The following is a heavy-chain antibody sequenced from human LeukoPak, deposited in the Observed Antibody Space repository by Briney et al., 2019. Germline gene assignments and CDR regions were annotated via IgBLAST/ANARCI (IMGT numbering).Heavy chain of an antibody. CDR2: INHSGST. J-gene: IGHJ6*03. Sequence: SETLSLTCAVYGGSFSGYYWSWIRQPPGKGLEWIGEINHSGSTNYNPSLKSRVTISVDTSKNQFSLKLSSVTAADTAVYYCARAVNEGTAYYYYYMDVWGKGTTVTVSS. V-gene: IGHV4-34*01. CDR3: ARAVNEGTAYYYYYMDV. CDR1: GGSFSGYY. D-gene: IGHD1-1*01.